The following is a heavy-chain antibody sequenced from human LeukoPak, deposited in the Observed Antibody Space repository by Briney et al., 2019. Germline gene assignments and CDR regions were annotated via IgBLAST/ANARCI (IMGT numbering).Heavy chain of an antibody. D-gene: IGHD2-2*01. Sequence: PSETLSLTCAVYGGSFSGYYWSWIRQPPGKGLEWIGEINHSGSTNYNPSLKSRVTISVDTSKNQSSLKLSSVTAADTAVYYCARDRLYCSSTSCYGAVWFDPWGQGTLVTVSS. CDR3: ARDRLYCSSTSCYGAVWFDP. V-gene: IGHV4-34*01. CDR2: INHSGST. CDR1: GGSFSGYY. J-gene: IGHJ5*02.